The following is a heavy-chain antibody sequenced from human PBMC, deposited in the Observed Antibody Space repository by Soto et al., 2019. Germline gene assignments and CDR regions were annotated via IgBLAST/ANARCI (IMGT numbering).Heavy chain of an antibody. J-gene: IGHJ4*02. CDR2: IYPGDSDT. CDR1: VYSFTSYW. V-gene: IGHV5-51*01. D-gene: IGHD5-18*01. CDR3: ARVDTSMVEDY. Sequence: GESLKISCKGSVYSFTSYWIGWARQMPGKGLEWMGIIYPGDSDTRYSPSFQGQVTISADKSISTAYLQWSSLKASDTAMYFCARVDTSMVEDYWGQGTLVTVSS.